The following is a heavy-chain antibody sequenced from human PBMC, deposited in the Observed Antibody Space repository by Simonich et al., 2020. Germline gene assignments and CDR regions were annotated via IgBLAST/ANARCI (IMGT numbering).Heavy chain of an antibody. J-gene: IGHJ4*02. CDR1: GYTFTAYY. CDR3: ARSSDLLNWNDGPYY. Sequence: QVQLVQSGAEVKKPGASVKVSCKASGYTFTAYYMHWVRQAPGQGLGWMGWINPHRGGTNYEQKFQGRVTMTRDTSISTAYMELSRLRSDDTAVYYCARSSDLLNWNDGPYYWCQGTLVTVSS. D-gene: IGHD1-1*01. CDR2: INPHRGGT. V-gene: IGHV1-2*02.